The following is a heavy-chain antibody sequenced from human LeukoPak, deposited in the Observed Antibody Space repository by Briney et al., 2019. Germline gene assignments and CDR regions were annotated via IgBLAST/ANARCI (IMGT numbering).Heavy chain of an antibody. V-gene: IGHV6-1*01. CDR2: TYYNSINSNWYK. J-gene: IGHJ5*02. CDR3: ARDLGAAVLDP. Sequence: SQTLSLTCAISGDSVSTDSAGWNWIRKSPSRGLEWLGRTYYNSINSNWYKDYAPAVKSRITITPDTTKNQFSLKLSSVTAADTAVYYCARDLGAAVLDPWGQGTLVTVSS. D-gene: IGHD6-13*01. CDR1: GDSVSTDSAG.